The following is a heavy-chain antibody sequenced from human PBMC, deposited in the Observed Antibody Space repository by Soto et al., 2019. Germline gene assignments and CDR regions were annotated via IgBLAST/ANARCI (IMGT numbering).Heavy chain of an antibody. CDR1: GFTFSSYA. CDR2: ISGSGGST. Sequence: EVQLLESGGGLVQPGGSLRLSCAASGFTFSSYAMSWVRQAPGKGLEWVSAISGSGGSTYYADSVKGRFTISRDNSKNTLYLQMNSLRAEDTAVYYCAKDQDRGIAAADYYYYMDVWGKGTTVTVSS. D-gene: IGHD6-13*01. V-gene: IGHV3-23*01. CDR3: AKDQDRGIAAADYYYYMDV. J-gene: IGHJ6*03.